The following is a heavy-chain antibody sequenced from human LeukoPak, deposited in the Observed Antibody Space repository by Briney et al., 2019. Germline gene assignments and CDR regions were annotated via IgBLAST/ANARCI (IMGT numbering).Heavy chain of an antibody. CDR2: IYTSGST. D-gene: IGHD2-15*01. Sequence: PSETLSLTCTVSGGSISSGDFCWSWIRQPAGKGLEWIGRIYTSGSTNYNPSLKSRVTISVDTSKNQFSLKLSSVTAADTAVYYCARLHCSGGSCYLDYWGQGTLVTVSS. V-gene: IGHV4-61*02. CDR3: ARLHCSGGSCYLDY. J-gene: IGHJ4*02. CDR1: GGSISSGDFC.